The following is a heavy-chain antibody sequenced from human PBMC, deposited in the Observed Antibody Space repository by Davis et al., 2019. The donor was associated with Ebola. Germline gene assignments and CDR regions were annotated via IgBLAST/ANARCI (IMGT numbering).Heavy chain of an antibody. CDR3: ARDIAMVIGGWFDP. J-gene: IGHJ5*02. V-gene: IGHV1-18*01. CDR1: GYTFTSYG. CDR2: ISAYNGNT. Sequence: ASVKVSCKTSGYTFTSYGISWVRQAPGQGLEWMGWISAYNGNTNYAQKLQGRVTMTTDTSTSTAYMELRSLRSDDTAVYYCARDIAMVIGGWFDPWGQGTLVTVSS. D-gene: IGHD3-10*01.